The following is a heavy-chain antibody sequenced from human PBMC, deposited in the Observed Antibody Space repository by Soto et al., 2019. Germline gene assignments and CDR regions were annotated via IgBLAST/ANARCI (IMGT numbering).Heavy chain of an antibody. D-gene: IGHD3-10*01. Sequence: EVKLLESGGGLVQPGGSLRLSCGVSGFTVTSNGVSWVRQAPGKGLEWVSVISPSGEGRWYADSVKVRFTIYRNNSKDTLYLKMNSLRAEDTSVYYCARRVIGSSRAFDIWGQGTMVTVSS. J-gene: IGHJ3*02. V-gene: IGHV3-23*01. CDR2: ISPSGEGR. CDR3: ARRVIGSSRAFDI. CDR1: GFTVTSNG.